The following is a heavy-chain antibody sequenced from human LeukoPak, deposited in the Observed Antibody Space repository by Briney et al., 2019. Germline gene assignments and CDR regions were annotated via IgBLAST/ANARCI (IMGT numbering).Heavy chain of an antibody. CDR2: ISSGSTYM. J-gene: IGHJ4*02. CDR1: GFTFSSYS. D-gene: IGHD6-6*01. Sequence: PGGSLRLSCAASGFTFSSYSMNWVRQAPGKGLEWVSSISSGSTYMYYADSVKGRFTISRDNSKNTLYLQMNSLRAEDTAVYYCAKEPYSSSSVEFDYWGQGTLVTVSS. V-gene: IGHV3-21*04. CDR3: AKEPYSSSSVEFDY.